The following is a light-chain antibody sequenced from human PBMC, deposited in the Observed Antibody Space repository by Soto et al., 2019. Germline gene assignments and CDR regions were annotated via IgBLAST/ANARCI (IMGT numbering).Light chain of an antibody. V-gene: IGLV3-27*01. CDR1: VLAKKY. J-gene: IGLJ3*02. CDR3: YSAADNNQGV. Sequence: SYELTQPSSVSVSPGQTARITCSGDVLAKKYARWFQQKPGQAPVLVIFKDSERPSGIPERFSGSSSGTTVTLTINGAQVEDEADYYCYSAADNNQGVFGGGTKLTVL. CDR2: KDS.